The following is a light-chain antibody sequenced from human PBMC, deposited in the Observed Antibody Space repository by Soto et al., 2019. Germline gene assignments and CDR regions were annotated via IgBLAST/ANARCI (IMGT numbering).Light chain of an antibody. J-gene: IGKJ1*01. Sequence: EIVLTQSPGTLSLSPGERATLSCRASQSVSNNYLAWYQQKPGQAPRRLILGASGRATGIPDRFSGSGSGTDFTLTISRLEPEDFAVYYCQQYGTSPTFGQGTKVEIK. CDR3: QQYGTSPT. CDR1: QSVSNNY. V-gene: IGKV3-20*01. CDR2: GAS.